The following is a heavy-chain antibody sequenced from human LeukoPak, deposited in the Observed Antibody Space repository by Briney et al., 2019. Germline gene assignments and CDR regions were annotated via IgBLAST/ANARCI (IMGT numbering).Heavy chain of an antibody. CDR3: ARDCPDGYSSGWYNGINDY. J-gene: IGHJ4*02. CDR1: GFTFSSYS. CDR2: ISSSSYI. D-gene: IGHD6-19*01. Sequence: PGGSLRLSCAASGFTFSSYSMNWVRQAPGKGLEWVSSISSSSYIYYADSVKGRFTISRDNAKNSLYLQMNSLRAEDTAVYYCARDCPDGYSSGWYNGINDYWGQGTLVTVSS. V-gene: IGHV3-21*01.